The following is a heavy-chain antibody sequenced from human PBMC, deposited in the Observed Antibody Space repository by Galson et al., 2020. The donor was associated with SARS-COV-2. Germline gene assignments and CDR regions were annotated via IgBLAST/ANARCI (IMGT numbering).Heavy chain of an antibody. V-gene: IGHV1-2*06. J-gene: IGHJ5*02. D-gene: IGHD3-10*01. CDR3: TRGSNSSPFYHFDP. CDR2: INPNSGDT. Sequence: ASVKVSCKASGYTFSGHYMHWVRLAPGHGLEWMGQINPNSGDTDVAQKCQGRVTMTTDTSLTTAYMELSRLTSDDTAVYYCTRGSNSSPFYHFDPWGQGTLVTVSS. CDR1: GYTFSGHY.